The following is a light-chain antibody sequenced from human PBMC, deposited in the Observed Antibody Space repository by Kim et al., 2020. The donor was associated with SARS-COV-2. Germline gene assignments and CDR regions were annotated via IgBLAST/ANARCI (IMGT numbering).Light chain of an antibody. CDR3: QQSYVTPRT. CDR1: ESISKY. CDR2: SIS. J-gene: IGKJ1*01. V-gene: IGKV1-39*01. Sequence: AAVGDIVTITCRASESISKYLNWYQQKPGKAPDLLIYSISTLQRGVPSRFSGSGSGTDFTLTISSLQPEDFATYFCQQSYVTPRTFGQGTKVDIK.